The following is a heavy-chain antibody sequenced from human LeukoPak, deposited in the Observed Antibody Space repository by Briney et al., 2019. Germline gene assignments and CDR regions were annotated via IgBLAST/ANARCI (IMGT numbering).Heavy chain of an antibody. CDR3: AELGITMIGGV. J-gene: IGHJ6*04. CDR1: GFSLNTYS. D-gene: IGHD3-10*02. V-gene: IGHV3-48*04. Sequence: GTSLRLSCAASGFSLNTYSMNWVRQAPGKGLEWVSYISSSSTTIYYADSVKGRFTISRDNAKNSVYLQMNSLRAEDTAVYYCAELGITMIGGVWGKGTTVTISS. CDR2: ISSSSTTI.